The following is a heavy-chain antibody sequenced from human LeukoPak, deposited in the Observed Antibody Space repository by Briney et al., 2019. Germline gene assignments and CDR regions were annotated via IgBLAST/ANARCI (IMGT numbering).Heavy chain of an antibody. CDR3: ASCIAAAGSYWYFDL. CDR2: ISSSSSYI. J-gene: IGHJ2*01. CDR1: GFTFSSYS. D-gene: IGHD6-13*01. Sequence: PGGSLRLSCAASGFTFSSYSMNWVRQAPGKGLEWVSSISSSSSYIYYADSVKGRFTISGDNAKNSLYLQMNSLRAEDTAVYYCASCIAAAGSYWYFDLWGRGTLVTVSS. V-gene: IGHV3-21*01.